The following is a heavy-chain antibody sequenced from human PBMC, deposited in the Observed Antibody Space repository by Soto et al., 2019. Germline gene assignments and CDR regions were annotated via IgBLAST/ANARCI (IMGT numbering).Heavy chain of an antibody. V-gene: IGHV3-7*03. CDR2: IKHDGSVQ. D-gene: IGHD4-4*01. Sequence: GGSLRLSCEASGFTFSGYWMSWVRQAPGKGLEWVADIKHDGSVQYYVDSVKGRLTISRGNAKKQLYLQMNGLRAEDTALYYCARAPYSNAWYRFDLWGQGTLVTSPQ. CDR1: GFTFSGYW. CDR3: ARAPYSNAWYRFDL. J-gene: IGHJ4*02.